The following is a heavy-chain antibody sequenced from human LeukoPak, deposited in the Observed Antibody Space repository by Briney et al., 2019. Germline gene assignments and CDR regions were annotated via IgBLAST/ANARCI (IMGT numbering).Heavy chain of an antibody. Sequence: GGSLRLSCAASGFTVSSNYMSWVRQAPGKGLEWVSAISGSGGSTYYADSVKGRFTISRDNSKNTLCLQMNSLRAEDTAVYYCAKTRVGATTGDAFDIWGQGTMVTVSS. CDR1: GFTVSSNY. CDR2: ISGSGGST. CDR3: AKTRVGATTGDAFDI. V-gene: IGHV3-23*01. J-gene: IGHJ3*02. D-gene: IGHD1-26*01.